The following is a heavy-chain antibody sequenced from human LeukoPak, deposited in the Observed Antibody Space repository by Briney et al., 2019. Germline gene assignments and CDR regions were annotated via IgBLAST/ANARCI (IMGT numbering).Heavy chain of an antibody. CDR3: AKDRLSGITVAGSSGFDY. V-gene: IGHV3-23*01. CDR1: GFMFSDFA. D-gene: IGHD6-19*01. CDR2: ISASGANT. Sequence: GGSLRLSCAASGFMFSDFAMSWVRQTPGKGLEWVAGISASGANTYYAGSVKGRFTISRDNSKNILYLQMDSLRAEDAAVYYCAKDRLSGITVAGSSGFDYWGQGTLVTVSS. J-gene: IGHJ4*02.